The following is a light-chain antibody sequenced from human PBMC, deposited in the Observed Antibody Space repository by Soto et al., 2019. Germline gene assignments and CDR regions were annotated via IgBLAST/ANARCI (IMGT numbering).Light chain of an antibody. Sequence: EIQMTQSPSTLSASVGDRVTITCRASQSISSWLAWYQQKPGKAPKLLIYDASSLESGVPSRFSGSGSGTEFPLTISSLQPDDFATYYCQQYNSYLGTFGQGTKVEIK. J-gene: IGKJ1*01. CDR1: QSISSW. V-gene: IGKV1-5*01. CDR2: DAS. CDR3: QQYNSYLGT.